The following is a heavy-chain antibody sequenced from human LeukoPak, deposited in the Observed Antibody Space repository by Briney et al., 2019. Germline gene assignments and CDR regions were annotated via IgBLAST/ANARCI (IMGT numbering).Heavy chain of an antibody. Sequence: SEALSLTCAVYGGSFSGYYWSWIRQPPGKGLEWIGEINHSGSTNYNPSLKSRVTISIDTSKNQFSLKLSSVTAADTALYYCARGPGTWYYYWGQGTLVTVSS. CDR3: ARGPGTWYYY. V-gene: IGHV4-34*01. D-gene: IGHD6-13*01. CDR1: GGSFSGYY. CDR2: INHSGST. J-gene: IGHJ4*02.